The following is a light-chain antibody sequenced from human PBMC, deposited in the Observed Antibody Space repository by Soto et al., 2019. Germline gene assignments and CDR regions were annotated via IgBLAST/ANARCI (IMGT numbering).Light chain of an antibody. CDR2: AAS. CDR1: QSISSK. Sequence: IVMTQSPATLSVSPGERATLSCRASQSISSKLAWYQQKPGQAPRLLIYAASTRATGIPARFSGSGSGTDFTLTISRLQPEDFAVYYCQQYASSPLTFGGGTKVDIK. J-gene: IGKJ4*01. V-gene: IGKV3-15*01. CDR3: QQYASSPLT.